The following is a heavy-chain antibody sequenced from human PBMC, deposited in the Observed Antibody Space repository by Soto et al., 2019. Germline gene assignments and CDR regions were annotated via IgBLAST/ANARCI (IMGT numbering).Heavy chain of an antibody. J-gene: IGHJ4*02. CDR3: ARALYRSGTYYAFDN. V-gene: IGHV1-18*01. Sequence: QVPLVQSGAEVKKPGASVTVSCKTSGYTPTNYDIGWVRQAPGQGLEWMGWISAYNGNTNSAQKLQGRLTMTTDTSTRTAYMELRSLRSDDAAVYYCARALYRSGTYYAFDNWGQGTLVIVSS. D-gene: IGHD1-26*01. CDR1: GYTPTNYD. CDR2: ISAYNGNT.